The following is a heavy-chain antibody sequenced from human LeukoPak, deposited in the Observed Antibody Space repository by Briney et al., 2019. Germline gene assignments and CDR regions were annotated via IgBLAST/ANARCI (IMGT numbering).Heavy chain of an antibody. V-gene: IGHV4-59*12. Sequence: SETLSLTCTVSGGSISSYYWSWIRQPPGKGLEWIGYIYYSGSTNYNPSLKSRVTISVDTSKNQFSLTLRSLTAADTAVYYCARVGIYYDTSGYSWPHWFDPWGQGSLVTVSS. CDR1: GGSISSYY. CDR2: IYYSGST. CDR3: ARVGIYYDTSGYSWPHWFDP. D-gene: IGHD3-22*01. J-gene: IGHJ5*02.